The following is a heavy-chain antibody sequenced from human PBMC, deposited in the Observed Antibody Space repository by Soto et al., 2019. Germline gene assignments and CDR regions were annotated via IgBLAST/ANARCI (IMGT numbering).Heavy chain of an antibody. CDR2: VTSSPSSM. J-gene: IGHJ4*02. CDR3: AREADFASSGYVLDY. D-gene: IGHD3-22*01. Sequence: PGGSLRLSCAASGFTFSRYSTNWVRQAPGKGLEWVSSVTSSPSSMFYADSVKGRFTISRDDAKDSLFLQMNSLRADDTAVYYCAREADFASSGYVLDYWGLGTLVTVSS. V-gene: IGHV3-21*01. CDR1: GFTFSRYS.